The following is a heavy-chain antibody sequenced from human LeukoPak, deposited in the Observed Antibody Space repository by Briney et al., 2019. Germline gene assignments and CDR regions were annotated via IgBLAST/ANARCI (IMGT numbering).Heavy chain of an antibody. CDR3: ARGQRAYYYDSSGPRARSAEYFQH. Sequence: GGSLRLSCAASGFTFSSYSMNWVRQAPGKGLEWVSSISSSSSYIYYADSVKGRFTISRDSAKNSLYLQMNSLRAEDTAVYYCARGQRAYYYDSSGPRARSAEYFQHWGQGTLVTVSS. CDR1: GFTFSSYS. V-gene: IGHV3-21*01. J-gene: IGHJ1*01. D-gene: IGHD3-22*01. CDR2: ISSSSSYI.